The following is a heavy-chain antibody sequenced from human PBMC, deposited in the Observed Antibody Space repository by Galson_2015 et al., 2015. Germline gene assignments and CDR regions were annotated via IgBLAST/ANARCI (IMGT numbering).Heavy chain of an antibody. D-gene: IGHD4-11*01. V-gene: IGHV4-59*01. CDR1: GGSISTYY. Sequence: SETLSLTCTVSGGSISTYYWSWIRQPPGKGLEWIGYIYYNWSTNYNPSLKSRVTISVDTSKNQFSLKLSSVTAADTAMYYCAGTVTTSAVGWFDPWGQGTLVTVSS. J-gene: IGHJ5*02. CDR2: IYYNWST. CDR3: AGTVTTSAVGWFDP.